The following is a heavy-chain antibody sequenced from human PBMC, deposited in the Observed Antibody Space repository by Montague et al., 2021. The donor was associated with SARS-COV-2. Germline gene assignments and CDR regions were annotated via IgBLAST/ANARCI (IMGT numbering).Heavy chain of an antibody. D-gene: IGHD2-2*01. J-gene: IGHJ5*02. CDR2: ISYDGSNK. CDR3: AREDIVVVPAARDWFDP. Sequence: SLRLSCAASGFTFSSYAMHWVRQAPGKGLEWVAVISYDGSNKYYADSVKGRFTISRDNSKNTLYPQMNSLRAEDTAVYYCAREDIVVVPAARDWFDPWGQGTLVTVSS. CDR1: GFTFSSYA. V-gene: IGHV3-30-3*01.